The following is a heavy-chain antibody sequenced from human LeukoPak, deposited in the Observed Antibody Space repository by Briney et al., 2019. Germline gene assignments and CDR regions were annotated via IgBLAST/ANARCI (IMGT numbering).Heavy chain of an antibody. CDR2: IYYSGST. CDR1: GGSITSYY. D-gene: IGHD6-19*01. CDR3: ARGAVAGTGDY. Sequence: PSETLSLTCTVSGGSITSYYWTWIRQPPGKGLEWIGNIYYSGSTYYNPSLKSRVTISVDRSKNQFSLKLSSVTAADTAVYYCARGAVAGTGDYWGQGTLVTVSS. V-gene: IGHV4-59*12. J-gene: IGHJ4*02.